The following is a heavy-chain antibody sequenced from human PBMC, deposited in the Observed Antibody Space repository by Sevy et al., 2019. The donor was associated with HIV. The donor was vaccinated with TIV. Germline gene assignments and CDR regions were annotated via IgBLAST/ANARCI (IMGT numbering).Heavy chain of an antibody. D-gene: IGHD2-21*02. Sequence: GGSLRLSCAASGFNIRTHWMLWVRQAPGKGLEWVANINEDGSTKYYLDSVKGRFTISRDNAENSVFLQMNSLRVEDTAVYYCVRALLKADYLWGQGTLVTVSS. CDR3: VRALLKADYL. CDR2: INEDGSTK. J-gene: IGHJ5*02. V-gene: IGHV3-7*01. CDR1: GFNIRTHW.